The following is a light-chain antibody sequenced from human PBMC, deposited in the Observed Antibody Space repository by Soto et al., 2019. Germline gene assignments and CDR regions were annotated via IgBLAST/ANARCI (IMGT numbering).Light chain of an antibody. CDR3: QQRSNWPGT. CDR1: QSVSSY. Sequence: EIVLTQSPATLSLSPGERATLSCRASQSVSSYLAWYQQQPGQAPRLLIYDASNRATGSPARGSGRGAGTDVTLTISSLEPEDVAVYYCQQRSNWPGTFGQGTKVDIK. V-gene: IGKV3-11*01. J-gene: IGKJ1*01. CDR2: DAS.